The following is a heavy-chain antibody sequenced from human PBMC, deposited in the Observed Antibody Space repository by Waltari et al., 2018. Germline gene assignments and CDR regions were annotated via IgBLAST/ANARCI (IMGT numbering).Heavy chain of an antibody. J-gene: IGHJ3*02. CDR2: IYYSGST. Sequence: QVQLQESGPGLVKPSETLSLTCTVSGGSISSHYWSWIRQPPGKGLEWIGYIYYSGSTNYKPSRKRRVTISVDTSKNQFSLKLSSVTAADTAVYYCARDLGYGHAFDIWGQGTMVTVSS. V-gene: IGHV4-59*11. CDR1: GGSISSHY. CDR3: ARDLGYGHAFDI. D-gene: IGHD4-17*01.